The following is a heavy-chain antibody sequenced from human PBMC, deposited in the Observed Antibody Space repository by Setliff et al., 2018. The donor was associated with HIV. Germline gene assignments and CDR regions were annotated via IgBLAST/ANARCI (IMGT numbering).Heavy chain of an antibody. CDR3: LRFQESPTRPSVNHFIY. CDR1: GGSVSSGRFY. V-gene: IGHV4-61*09. CDR2: IYTSGST. J-gene: IGHJ1*01. D-gene: IGHD3-10*01. Sequence: PSETLSLTCTVSGGSVSSGRFYWSWIRQPAGKGLEWIGQIYTSGSTNYNPSLKSRITISADTPKNQFSLKLSSVTASDTAVYYCLRFQESPTRPSVNHFIYWGQGILVTVSS.